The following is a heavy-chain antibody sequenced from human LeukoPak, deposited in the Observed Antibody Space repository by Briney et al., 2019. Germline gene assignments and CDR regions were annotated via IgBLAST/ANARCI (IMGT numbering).Heavy chain of an antibody. Sequence: ASVKLSCKASGYSFATYGISWVRQAPGQGLEWMGWISPYDGNTKYSQKFQGRVTLTTETSTTTAYMELRNLRSDDTAVYYCAREGDWGQGTLVTVSS. CDR2: ISPYDGNT. V-gene: IGHV1-18*01. CDR3: AREGD. CDR1: GYSFATYG. J-gene: IGHJ1*01.